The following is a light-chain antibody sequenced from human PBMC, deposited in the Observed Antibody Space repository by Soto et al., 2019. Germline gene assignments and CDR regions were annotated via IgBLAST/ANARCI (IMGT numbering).Light chain of an antibody. CDR3: KQYDSSSPT. CDR2: DAS. V-gene: IGKV1-5*01. Sequence: DIQMTQSPSTLSASVGDGVTITCRASQNISVWLAWYQQRPGKAHKFLMYDASSLETGVPSRFSGSGSGTEFTLTIRSLQPDDSATYYCKQYDSSSPTFGQGTKVDIK. CDR1: QNISVW. J-gene: IGKJ2*01.